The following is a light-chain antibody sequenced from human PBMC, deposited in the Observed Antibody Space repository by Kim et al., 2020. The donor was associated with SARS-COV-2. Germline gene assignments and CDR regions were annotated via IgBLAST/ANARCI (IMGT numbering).Light chain of an antibody. CDR2: GAS. CDR3: QQYHNWPPLT. J-gene: IGKJ4*01. V-gene: IGKV3-15*01. CDR1: QSVSNK. Sequence: SPGEGLALSCRASQSVSNKLAWYQQRPGQAPSLLIYGASTRVTGTPARFSGSGSGTEFTLTISSLQSEDFAVYYCQQYHNWPPLTFGGGTKVDIK.